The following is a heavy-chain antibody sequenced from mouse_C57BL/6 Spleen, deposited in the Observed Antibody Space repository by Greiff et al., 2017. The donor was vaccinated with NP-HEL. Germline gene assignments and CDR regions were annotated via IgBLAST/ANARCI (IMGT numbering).Heavy chain of an antibody. D-gene: IGHD2-14*01. CDR3: AREGYALYAMDY. J-gene: IGHJ4*01. V-gene: IGHV1-26*01. CDR1: GYTFTDYY. Sequence: EVQLQQSGPELVKPGASVKISCKASGYTFTDYYMNWVKQSHGKSLEWIGDINPNNGGTSYNQKFKGKATLTVDKSSSTSYMELLSLTSEDSAVYYCAREGYALYAMDYWGQGTSVTVSS. CDR2: INPNNGGT.